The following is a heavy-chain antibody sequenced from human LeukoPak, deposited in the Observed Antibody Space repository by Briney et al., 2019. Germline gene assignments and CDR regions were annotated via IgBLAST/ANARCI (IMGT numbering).Heavy chain of an antibody. J-gene: IGHJ6*02. D-gene: IGHD6-13*01. V-gene: IGHV3-48*02. Sequence: GGSLRLSCAASGFTFSSYSMNWVRQAPGKGLEWVSYISSSSTTIYSADSAKGRFTISRDNAKNSVYLQMNSLREDDTAAYYCARDSSRWDQGAYYYGVDVWGQGTTVTVSS. CDR1: GFTFSSYS. CDR2: ISSSSTTI. CDR3: ARDSSRWDQGAYYYGVDV.